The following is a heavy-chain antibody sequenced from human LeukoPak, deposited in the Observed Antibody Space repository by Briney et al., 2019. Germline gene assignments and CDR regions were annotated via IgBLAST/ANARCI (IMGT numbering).Heavy chain of an antibody. D-gene: IGHD3-10*01. J-gene: IGHJ3*02. Sequence: ASVKVSCKASGYTFTSYGISWVRQAPGQGLEWMGWISAYNGNTNYAQKLQGRVTMTTDTSTSTAYMELRSLRSDDTAVYYCAGRDTMVRGVNDAFDIWGQGTMVTVSS. V-gene: IGHV1-18*01. CDR3: AGRDTMVRGVNDAFDI. CDR2: ISAYNGNT. CDR1: GYTFTSYG.